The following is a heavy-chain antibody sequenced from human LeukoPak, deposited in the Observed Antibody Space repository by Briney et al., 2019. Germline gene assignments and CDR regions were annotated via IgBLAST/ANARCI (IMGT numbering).Heavy chain of an antibody. D-gene: IGHD6-25*01. Sequence: AGGSLRLSCAASGFTFSSYAMHWVRQAPGKGLEWVAVISYDGSDEYSADSVKGRFTVSRDNSKNTLYLQMNSLRAEDTAVYYCARDPDIEAAYYFDYWGQGTLVTVSS. CDR2: ISYDGSDE. J-gene: IGHJ4*02. V-gene: IGHV3-30*04. CDR1: GFTFSSYA. CDR3: ARDPDIEAAYYFDY.